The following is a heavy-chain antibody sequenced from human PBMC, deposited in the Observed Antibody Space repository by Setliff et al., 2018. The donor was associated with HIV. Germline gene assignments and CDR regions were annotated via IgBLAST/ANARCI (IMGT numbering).Heavy chain of an antibody. CDR2: FYTSGST. Sequence: PSETLSLTCTVSGGSISSYYWSWIRQPAGKGLEWIGRFYTSGSTNYNPSLKGRVTMSVDTSKNQFSLKLSSVTAADTAVYYCARGLSFYDPGGFDYWGQGTLVTVSS. J-gene: IGHJ4*02. D-gene: IGHD3-22*01. CDR3: ARGLSFYDPGGFDY. V-gene: IGHV4-4*07. CDR1: GGSISSYY.